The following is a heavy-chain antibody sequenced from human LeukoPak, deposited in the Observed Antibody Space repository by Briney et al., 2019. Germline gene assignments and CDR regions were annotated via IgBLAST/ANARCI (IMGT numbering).Heavy chain of an antibody. D-gene: IGHD2-15*01. J-gene: IGHJ4*02. CDR3: VGSGAEYFDY. CDR1: GGSFSGYY. Sequence: PSETLSLTCAVYGGSFSGYYWSWIRQPPGKGLEWIGEINHSGSTNYNPSLKSRVTISVDTSKNQFSLKLSSVTAADTAVYYCVGSGAEYFDYWGQGTLVTVSS. V-gene: IGHV4-34*01. CDR2: INHSGST.